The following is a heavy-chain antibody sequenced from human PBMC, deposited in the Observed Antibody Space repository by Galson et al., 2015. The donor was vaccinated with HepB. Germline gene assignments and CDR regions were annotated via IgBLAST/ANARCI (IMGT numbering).Heavy chain of an antibody. Sequence: SLRLSCAASGFTFSDYYMSWIRQAPGKGLEWVSYISSSSSYTNYADSVKGRFTISRDNAKNSLYLQMNSLRAEDTAVYYCARVYYYDSSGYYSSDYWGQGTLVTVSS. CDR1: GFTFSDYY. CDR2: ISSSSSYT. V-gene: IGHV3-11*06. J-gene: IGHJ4*02. D-gene: IGHD3-22*01. CDR3: ARVYYYDSSGYYSSDY.